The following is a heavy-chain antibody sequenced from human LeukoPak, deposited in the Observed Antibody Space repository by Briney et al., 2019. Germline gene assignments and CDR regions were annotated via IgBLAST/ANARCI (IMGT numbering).Heavy chain of an antibody. J-gene: IGHJ4*02. D-gene: IGHD5-24*01. CDR1: GFTFSTYW. V-gene: IGHV3-74*01. CDR3: TRVGYIDEGIDY. Sequence: GGSLRLSCAASGFTFSTYWMHWVRQAPGKGLVWVSRINSDGSSTSYADSVKGRFTISRDNAKNSLYLQMNSLRAEDTAIYYCTRVGYIDEGIDYWGQGTLVTVSS. CDR2: INSDGSST.